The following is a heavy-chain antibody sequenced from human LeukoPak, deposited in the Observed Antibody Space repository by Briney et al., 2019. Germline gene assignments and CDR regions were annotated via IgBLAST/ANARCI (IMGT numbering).Heavy chain of an antibody. Sequence: SETLSLTCTVSGGSISSSSYYWGWIRQPPGKGLEWIGSIYYSGSTYYNPSLKSRVTISVDTSKNQFSLKLSSVTAADTAVYYCARGHAYASYSRATPKNDYWGQGTLVTVSS. CDR3: ARGHAYASYSRATPKNDY. V-gene: IGHV4-39*07. CDR1: GGSISSSSYY. J-gene: IGHJ4*02. CDR2: IYYSGST. D-gene: IGHD2-15*01.